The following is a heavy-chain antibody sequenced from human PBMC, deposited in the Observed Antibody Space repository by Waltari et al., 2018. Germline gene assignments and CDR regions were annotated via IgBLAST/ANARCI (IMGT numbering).Heavy chain of an antibody. Sequence: QVQLVQSGAEVKKPGASVKVSCKASGYTFTGYYMHWVRQAPGQGLEWMGWVNPNRGGTNDGKKFQGRVTRTRDTSISTAYMELSRLRSDDTAVYYCARDSAASSSPGGLWGWFDPWGQGTLVTVSS. D-gene: IGHD6-6*01. CDR1: GYTFTGYY. V-gene: IGHV1-2*02. J-gene: IGHJ5*02. CDR2: VNPNRGGT. CDR3: ARDSAASSSPGGLWGWFDP.